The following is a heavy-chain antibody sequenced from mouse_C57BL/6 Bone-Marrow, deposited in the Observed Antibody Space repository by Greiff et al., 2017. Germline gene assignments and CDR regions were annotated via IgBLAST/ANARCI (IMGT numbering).Heavy chain of an antibody. CDR3: ALPWFAY. CDR2: ISSGSSTI. J-gene: IGHJ3*01. CDR1: GFTFSDYG. Sequence: EVKLVESGGGLVKPGGSLKLSCAASGFTFSDYGMHWVRQAPEQGLEWVAYISSGSSTIYYADTVKGRFTISRDNAKNTLFLHMTSLRSDDTAMYYCALPWFAYWGQGTLVTVSA. V-gene: IGHV5-17*01.